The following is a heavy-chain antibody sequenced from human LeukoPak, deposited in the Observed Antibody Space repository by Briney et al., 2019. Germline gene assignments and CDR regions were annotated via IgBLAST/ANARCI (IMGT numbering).Heavy chain of an antibody. D-gene: IGHD3-22*01. CDR1: GFTFSSYA. J-gene: IGHJ4*02. Sequence: PGGSLRLSCAASGFTFSSYAMSWVRQAPGKGLEWVSAISGSGGSTYYADSVKGRFTISRDNSKNALYLQMNSLRAEDTAVYYCAKSLTMIVVVISHWGQGTLVTVSS. CDR3: AKSLTMIVVVISH. CDR2: ISGSGGST. V-gene: IGHV3-23*01.